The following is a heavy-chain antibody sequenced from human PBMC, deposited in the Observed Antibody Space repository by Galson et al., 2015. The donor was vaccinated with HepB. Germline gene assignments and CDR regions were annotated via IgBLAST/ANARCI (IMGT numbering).Heavy chain of an antibody. J-gene: IGHJ4*02. CDR1: GFTFSSYG. CDR3: ANSLDY. CDR2: ISYDGSNK. Sequence: SLRLSCAASGFTFSSYGMHWVRQAPGKGLEWVAVISYDGSNKYYADSVKGRFTISRDNSKNTLYLQMNSLRAEDTAVYYCANSLDYWGQGTLVTVSS. V-gene: IGHV3-30*18.